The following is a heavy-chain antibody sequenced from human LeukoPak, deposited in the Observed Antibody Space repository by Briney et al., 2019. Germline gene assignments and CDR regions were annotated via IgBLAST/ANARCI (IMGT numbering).Heavy chain of an antibody. CDR2: IRYDGSNK. D-gene: IGHD6-19*01. J-gene: IGHJ4*02. V-gene: IGHV3-30*02. CDR3: ARDGGASSSGWYEVY. Sequence: GGSLRLSCAASGFTFSSYGMHWVRQAPGKGLEWVAFIRYDGSNKYYADSVEGRFTISRDNSKNTLYLQMNSLRAEDTAVYYCARDGGASSSGWYEVYWGQGTLVTVSS. CDR1: GFTFSSYG.